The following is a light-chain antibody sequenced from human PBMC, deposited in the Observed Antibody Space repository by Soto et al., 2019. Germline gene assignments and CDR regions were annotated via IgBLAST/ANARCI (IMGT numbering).Light chain of an antibody. Sequence: EIVLTQSPGTLSLSPGDRATLSCRASQSVTSSYLAWYQQKPGQAPRLLIYDTSSRATGIPDRFSGGGSGTDFTLTISRLEPEDFAVYYCQQYGTSPITFGQGTRLEIK. CDR3: QQYGTSPIT. CDR2: DTS. V-gene: IGKV3-20*01. CDR1: QSVTSSY. J-gene: IGKJ5*01.